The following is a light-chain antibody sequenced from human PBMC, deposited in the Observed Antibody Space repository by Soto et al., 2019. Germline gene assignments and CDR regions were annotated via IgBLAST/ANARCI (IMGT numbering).Light chain of an antibody. V-gene: IGKV3-15*01. Sequence: EIVMTQSPATLSVSPGERATLSCRASQSVNNKLAWYQQIPGHAPILLIYDTSSRSTGTPARFSGSGSGTDFTLTISRLEPEDFAVYCCQQYGSSPRTFGQGTKVDIK. CDR2: DTS. CDR1: QSVNNK. J-gene: IGKJ1*01. CDR3: QQYGSSPRT.